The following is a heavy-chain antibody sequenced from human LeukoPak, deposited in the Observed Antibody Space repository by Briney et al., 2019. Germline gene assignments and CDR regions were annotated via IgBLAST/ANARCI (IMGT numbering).Heavy chain of an antibody. J-gene: IGHJ4*02. Sequence: ASVKVSCKASGYTFTTYAINWVRQAPGQGLEWMGIINPSGGSTSYAQKFQGRVTMTRDTSTSTVYMELSSLRSEDTAVYYCARGLPDFDYWGQGTLVTVSS. CDR1: GYTFTTYA. CDR3: ARGLPDFDY. V-gene: IGHV1-46*01. CDR2: INPSGGST.